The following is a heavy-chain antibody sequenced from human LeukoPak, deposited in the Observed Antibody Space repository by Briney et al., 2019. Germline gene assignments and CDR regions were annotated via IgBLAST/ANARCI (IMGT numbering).Heavy chain of an antibody. Sequence: GGSLRLSCAASGFTFSSYWMSWVRQAPGKGLEWVGNIKQDGSETYYGDSVKGRFTISRDNAKNSLYLQMNNLRAEDTAVYYCARHLTFFDYWGQGALVSVSS. V-gene: IGHV3-7*01. CDR1: GFTFSSYW. D-gene: IGHD4/OR15-4a*01. CDR2: IKQDGSET. J-gene: IGHJ4*02. CDR3: ARHLTFFDY.